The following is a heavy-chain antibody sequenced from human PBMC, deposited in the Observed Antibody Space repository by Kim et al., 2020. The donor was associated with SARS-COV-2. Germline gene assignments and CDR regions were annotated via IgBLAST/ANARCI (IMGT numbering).Heavy chain of an antibody. V-gene: IGHV3-7*01. Sequence: GGSLRLSCAASGFTFSSYWMSWVRQAPGKGLEWVANIKQDGSEKYYVDSVKGRFTISRDNAKNSLYLQMNSLRAEDTAVYYCARDQEYCSGGSCRRDYYYGLDGWGQGTTVTVSS. CDR3: ARDQEYCSGGSCRRDYYYGLDG. CDR2: IKQDGSEK. J-gene: IGHJ6*02. D-gene: IGHD2-15*01. CDR1: GFTFSSYW.